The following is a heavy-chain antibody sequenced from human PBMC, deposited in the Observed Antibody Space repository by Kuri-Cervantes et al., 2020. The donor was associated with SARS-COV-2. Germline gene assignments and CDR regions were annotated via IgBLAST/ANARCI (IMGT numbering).Heavy chain of an antibody. CDR1: GGSTSTYY. CDR3: ARGTVPSAPYDSYYMDV. Sequence: SETLSLTCTVSGGSTSTYYWSWIRQPPGKGLEWIDYIYYSGNTNYNSSPKGRVLVSVDTSKNQFSLRLNSVTAADTALYYCARGTVPSAPYDSYYMDVWGKGTPVTVSS. D-gene: IGHD2-2*01. CDR2: IYYSGNT. J-gene: IGHJ6*03. V-gene: IGHV4-59*12.